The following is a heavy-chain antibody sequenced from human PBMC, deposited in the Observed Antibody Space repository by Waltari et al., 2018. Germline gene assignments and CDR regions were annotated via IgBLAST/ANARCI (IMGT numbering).Heavy chain of an antibody. J-gene: IGHJ4*02. CDR3: AKNIQDIVVVVAAFDY. CDR1: GFTFSSYA. V-gene: IGHV3-23*01. CDR2: ISGSGGST. Sequence: EVQLLESGGGLVQPGGSLRLSCAASGFTFSSYAMSWVRQAPGKGLEWVSAISGSGGSTYYADSVKGRFTISRDKSKNTLYLQMNSLRAEDTAVYYCAKNIQDIVVVVAAFDYWGQGTLVTVSS. D-gene: IGHD2-15*01.